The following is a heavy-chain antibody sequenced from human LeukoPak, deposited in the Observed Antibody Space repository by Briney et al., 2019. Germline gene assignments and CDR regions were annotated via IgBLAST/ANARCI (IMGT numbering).Heavy chain of an antibody. J-gene: IGHJ4*02. V-gene: IGHV1-2*02. CDR2: INPNSGST. CDR3: ARGGTEHGFDY. Sequence: ASVKVSCKASGYTFTDYYMHWVRQAPGQGLEWMGWINPNSGSTNYAQKFQGRVTMTRDTSISTAYMELSRLTSDDTAVYYCARGGTEHGFDYWGQGTLVTVSS. D-gene: IGHD1-26*01. CDR1: GYTFTDYY.